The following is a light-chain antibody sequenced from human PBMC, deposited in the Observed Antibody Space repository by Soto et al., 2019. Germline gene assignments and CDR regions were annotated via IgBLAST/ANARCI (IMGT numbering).Light chain of an antibody. CDR1: QGIRSW. J-gene: IGKJ5*01. Sequence: NMTQLPASVSAFVGYGFPIICRASQGIRSWLAWYQQKPGKAPKILIYAASTLQSGVPSRFRGSGSGTDFTLIISSLQPEDFATYYCQQDYSSPITFGQGTRLDIK. CDR3: QQDYSSPIT. V-gene: IGKV1-12*01. CDR2: AAS.